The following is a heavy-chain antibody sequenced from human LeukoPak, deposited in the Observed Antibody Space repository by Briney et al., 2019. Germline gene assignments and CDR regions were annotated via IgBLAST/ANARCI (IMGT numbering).Heavy chain of an antibody. V-gene: IGHV1-8*01. CDR3: ARNSGLADC. CDR1: GYTFTNYD. CDR2: MNPNSGNT. J-gene: IGHJ4*02. Sequence: AASVKVSCKASGYTFTNYDISWVRQATGQGLEWMGWMNPNSGNTGYAEKFQGRVTMTRDTSISTAYMELSSLRSDDTAVYHCARNSGLADCWGQGTLVTVSS. D-gene: IGHD5-12*01.